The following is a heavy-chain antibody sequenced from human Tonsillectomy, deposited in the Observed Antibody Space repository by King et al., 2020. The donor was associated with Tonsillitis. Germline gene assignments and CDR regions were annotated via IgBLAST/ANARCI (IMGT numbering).Heavy chain of an antibody. V-gene: IGHV3-23*04. J-gene: IGHJ4*02. D-gene: IGHD6-13*01. CDR1: GFTFSSYA. CDR2: ISGSGDST. Sequence: VQLVESGGGLVQPGGSLRLSCAASGFTFSSYAMTWVRQAPGKGLDWVSDISGSGDSTYYADSVKGRFTISRDNSNNTLYLQMHSLTAEDTAVYFCAKSSGSSSTWSFDYWGQGTRVIVSS. CDR3: AKSSGSSSTWSFDY.